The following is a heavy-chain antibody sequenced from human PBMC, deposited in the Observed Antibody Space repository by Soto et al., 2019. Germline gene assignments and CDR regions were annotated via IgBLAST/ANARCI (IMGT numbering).Heavy chain of an antibody. Sequence: EVQLLESGGDLAQPGGSLRLICAASGFTFSNYAMTWVRQSPGKGLEWVSTITSAGSTFYGDTVKGRFTISRDNSKSTLYLQMNSLGAEDTAVYYCAKTDKVHSQSSGWENRFDSWGQGTLVTVSS. D-gene: IGHD6-19*01. J-gene: IGHJ4*02. CDR2: ITSAGST. V-gene: IGHV3-23*01. CDR1: GFTFSNYA. CDR3: AKTDKVHSQSSGWENRFDS.